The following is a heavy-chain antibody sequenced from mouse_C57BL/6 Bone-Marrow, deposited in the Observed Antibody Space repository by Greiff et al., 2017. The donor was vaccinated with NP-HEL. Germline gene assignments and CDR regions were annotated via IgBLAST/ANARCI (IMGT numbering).Heavy chain of an antibody. Sequence: VQLQQSGAELVRPGTSVKMSCKASGYTFTNYWIGWAKQRPGHGLEWIGDIYPGGGYTNYNEKFKGKATLTADKSSSTAYMQVSSLTSEDSAIYYCARYYYGIAMDYWGQGTSVTVTS. CDR2: IYPGGGYT. CDR3: ARYYYGIAMDY. D-gene: IGHD1-1*01. V-gene: IGHV1-63*01. CDR1: GYTFTNYW. J-gene: IGHJ4*01.